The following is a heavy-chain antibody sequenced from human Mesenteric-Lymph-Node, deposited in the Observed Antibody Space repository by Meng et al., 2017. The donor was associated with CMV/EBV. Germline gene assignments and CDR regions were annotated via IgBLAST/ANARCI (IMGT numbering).Heavy chain of an antibody. V-gene: IGHV3-53*01. CDR1: GFSVSSNY. CDR3: ARVNGDAFDI. CDR2: VYSGGTT. J-gene: IGHJ3*02. Sequence: GESLKISCAASGFSVSSNYMTWVRQAPGKGLEWVSVVYSGGTTFYADSVKGRFTISRDISKNTLNLQMNSLRAEDTAVYYCARVNGDAFDIWGQGTMVTVSS.